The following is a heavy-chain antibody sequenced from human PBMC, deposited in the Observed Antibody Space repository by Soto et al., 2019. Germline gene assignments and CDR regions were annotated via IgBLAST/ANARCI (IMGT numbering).Heavy chain of an antibody. CDR3: AKSDTALSYGFDP. CDR2: ISSSGDST. CDR1: GFTFGSYA. V-gene: IGHV3-23*01. J-gene: IGHJ5*02. D-gene: IGHD5-18*01. Sequence: EVQLLESGGGLVQPGGSLRLSCAASGFTFGSYAMIWVRQAPGKGLGWVSTISSSGDSTYYADSVKGRFTVSRDNSMNTLYMQMTSLRAEATAVYYCAKSDTALSYGFDPWGQGTLVTVSS.